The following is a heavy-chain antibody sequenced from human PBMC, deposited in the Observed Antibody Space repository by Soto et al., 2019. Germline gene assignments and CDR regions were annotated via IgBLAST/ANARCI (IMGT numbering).Heavy chain of an antibody. J-gene: IGHJ5*02. CDR1: GFSLSTSV. CDR3: ARPYGSGSYSPNWFDP. Sequence: GGSLRLSCVASGFSLSTSVITWVRQAPGKGLEWVAVISYDGSNKYYADSVKGRFTISRDNSKNTLYLQMNSLRAEDTAVYYCARPYGSGSYSPNWFDPWGQGTLVTVSS. CDR2: ISYDGSNK. D-gene: IGHD3-10*01. V-gene: IGHV3-30-3*01.